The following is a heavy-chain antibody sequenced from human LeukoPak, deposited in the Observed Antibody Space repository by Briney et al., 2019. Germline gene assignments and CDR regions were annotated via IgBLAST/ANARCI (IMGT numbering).Heavy chain of an antibody. V-gene: IGHV1-8*03. Sequence: ASVKVSCTASGYTFTSYDINWVRQAPGQGLVWMGWMNPNSGNTGYAQKFQGRVTITRNTSIRTAYMELSSLRSEDTAVYYCARGLSLAYWGQGTLVTVSS. J-gene: IGHJ4*02. CDR2: MNPNSGNT. CDR1: GYTFTSYD. D-gene: IGHD2/OR15-2a*01. CDR3: ARGLSLAY.